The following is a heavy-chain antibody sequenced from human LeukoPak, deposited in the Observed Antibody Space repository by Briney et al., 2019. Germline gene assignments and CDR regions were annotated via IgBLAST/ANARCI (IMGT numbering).Heavy chain of an antibody. Sequence: GGSLRLSCAASGFTVSSNYMSWVRQAPGKGLEWVSAISGSGGSTYYADSVKGRFTISRDNSKNTLYLQMNSLRAEDTAVYYCASLWLAKTFDYWGQGTLVTVSS. CDR3: ASLWLAKTFDY. CDR1: GFTVSSNY. D-gene: IGHD6-19*01. J-gene: IGHJ4*02. V-gene: IGHV3-23*01. CDR2: ISGSGGST.